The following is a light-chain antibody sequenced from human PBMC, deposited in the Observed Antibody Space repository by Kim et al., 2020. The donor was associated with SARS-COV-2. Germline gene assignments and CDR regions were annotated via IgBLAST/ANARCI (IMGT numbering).Light chain of an antibody. Sequence: ASVGDRVIITCRATQGIANNVAWFQQKPGKAPKSLVYAASSLESGVPSSFSGSGSGTVFILTISSLQPEDYATYYCQQYAGYPRTFGQGTKVYIK. CDR2: AAS. J-gene: IGKJ1*01. CDR1: QGIANN. V-gene: IGKV1-16*01. CDR3: QQYAGYPRT.